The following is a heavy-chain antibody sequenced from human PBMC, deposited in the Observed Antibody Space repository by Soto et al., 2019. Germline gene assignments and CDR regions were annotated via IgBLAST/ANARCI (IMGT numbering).Heavy chain of an antibody. J-gene: IGHJ5*02. Sequence: SETLCVTSSVAGGSIGGGGYYWSWIRQHPGKGLEWIGHIYNSGITYYNPSLKSRVVISIDTSRNQFSLRLNSLTAADRAVYFCARGVTVFGLVSRFWFDPWGQGTVVTVSS. CDR2: IYNSGIT. CDR3: ARGVTVFGLVSRFWFDP. CDR1: GGSIGGGGYY. D-gene: IGHD3-3*01. V-gene: IGHV4-30-4*08.